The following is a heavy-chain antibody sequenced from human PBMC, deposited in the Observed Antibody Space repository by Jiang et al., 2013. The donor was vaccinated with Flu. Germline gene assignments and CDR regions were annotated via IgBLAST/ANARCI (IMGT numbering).Heavy chain of an antibody. V-gene: IGHV3-30*02. CDR2: IRYDGSNK. D-gene: IGHD5-24*01. CDR3: AKGLEMATTTGYGDY. CDR1: GFTFSSYG. J-gene: IGHJ4*02. Sequence: QLLESGGGVVQPGRSLRLSCAASGFTFSSYGMHWVRQAPGKGLEWVAFIRYDGSNKYYADSVKGRFTISRDNSKNTLYLQMNSLRAEDTAVYYCAKGLEMATTTGYGDYWGQGTLVTVSS.